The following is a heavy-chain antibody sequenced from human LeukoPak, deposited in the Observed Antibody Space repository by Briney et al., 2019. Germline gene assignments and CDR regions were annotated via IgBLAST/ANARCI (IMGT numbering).Heavy chain of an antibody. CDR1: GDIVSSNSVT. CDR2: TYYRSTWYN. J-gene: IGHJ5*02. D-gene: IGHD2-2*01. CDR3: ARGLTQYDCFDP. Sequence: PSQTLSLTCAISGDIVSSNSVTWNWIRQSPSRGLEWLGRTYYRSTWYNDYAVSVRGRITVNPDTSKNQFSLHLNSVTPEDTAVYYCARGLTQYDCFDPWGQGILVTVSS. V-gene: IGHV6-1*01.